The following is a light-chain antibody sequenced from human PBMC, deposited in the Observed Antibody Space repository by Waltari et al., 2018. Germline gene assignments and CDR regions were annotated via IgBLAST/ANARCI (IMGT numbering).Light chain of an antibody. CDR2: DSS. J-gene: IGKJ2*01. Sequence: EIEMTQSPATLSVSPGERATVSCRDSQRVGNKLAWYQQKPGQAPRLLFYDSSTRATGIPVRFSGSGSGTEFTLTISSLQSEDFAVYYCQQSNNWPYTFGQGTKLEIK. CDR3: QQSNNWPYT. CDR1: QRVGNK. V-gene: IGKV3-15*01.